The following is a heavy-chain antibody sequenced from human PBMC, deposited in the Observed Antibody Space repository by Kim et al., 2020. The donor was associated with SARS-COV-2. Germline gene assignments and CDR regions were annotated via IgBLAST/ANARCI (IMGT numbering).Heavy chain of an antibody. CDR3: ARELVSRSSLPLDY. D-gene: IGHD6-6*01. V-gene: IGHV3-23*01. J-gene: IGHJ4*02. Sequence: AEAVKGRFTFSRNNSTNPLYLQMNGLRAEDTAVYYCARELVSRSSLPLDYWGQGTLVTVSS.